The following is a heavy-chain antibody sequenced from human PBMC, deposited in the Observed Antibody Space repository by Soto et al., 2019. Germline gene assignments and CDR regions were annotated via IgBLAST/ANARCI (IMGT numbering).Heavy chain of an antibody. J-gene: IGHJ6*01. CDR2: IDRSGST. CDR1: GDSISSGGYS. D-gene: IGHD1-26*01. Sequence: SETRSLTCAVSGDSISSGGYSWSWMGPPTGKGLEWVGYIDRSGSTYYNPSLKSRVTISADRSNHRFSLLLNSVTAAATAVYFCARDGARRGFDVWGQGTTVTVSS. V-gene: IGHV4-30-2*01. CDR3: ARDGARRGFDV.